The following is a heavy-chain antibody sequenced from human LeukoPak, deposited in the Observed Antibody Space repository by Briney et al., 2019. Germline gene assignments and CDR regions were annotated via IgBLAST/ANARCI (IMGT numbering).Heavy chain of an antibody. CDR1: GGTFSSYA. CDR2: IIPIFGTA. D-gene: IGHD2-21*02. CDR3: ARDPAYCGGDCHSYFDY. J-gene: IGHJ4*02. Sequence: GASVTVSCKASGGTFSSYAISWVRQAPGQGLEWMGGIIPIFGTANYAQKFQGRVTITADESTSTAYMELSSLRSEDTAVYYCARDPAYCGGDCHSYFDYWGQGTLVTVSS. V-gene: IGHV1-69*13.